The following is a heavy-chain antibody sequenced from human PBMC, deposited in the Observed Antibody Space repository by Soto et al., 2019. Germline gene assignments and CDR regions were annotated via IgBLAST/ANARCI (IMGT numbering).Heavy chain of an antibody. V-gene: IGHV3-33*03. Sequence: QERLVESGGGVVQPGRSLRLSCAVSGFTFSDYAMHWVRQAPGKGLEWVVLIWHDGINEFYADSVKGRFTISRDISNNTLYLQMNSLRPEDTAVYYCTKSRGDAYKWGLGLDQWGQGTLVTVSS. CDR2: IWHDGINE. D-gene: IGHD3-10*01. CDR1: GFTFSDYA. CDR3: TKSRGDAYKWGLGLDQ. J-gene: IGHJ5*02.